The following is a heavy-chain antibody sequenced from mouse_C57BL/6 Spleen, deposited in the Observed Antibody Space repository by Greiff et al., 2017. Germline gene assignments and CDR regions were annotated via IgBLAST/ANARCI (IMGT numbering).Heavy chain of an antibody. Sequence: EVQVVESGGDLVKPGGSLKLSCAASGFTFSSYGMSWVRQTPDKRLEWVATISSGGSYTYYPDSVKGRFTISRDNAKNTLYLQMSSLKSEDTAMYYCARHEDYDYDGYYFDYWGQGTTLTVSS. CDR2: ISSGGSYT. J-gene: IGHJ2*01. CDR1: GFTFSSYG. V-gene: IGHV5-6*01. CDR3: ARHEDYDYDGYYFDY. D-gene: IGHD2-4*01.